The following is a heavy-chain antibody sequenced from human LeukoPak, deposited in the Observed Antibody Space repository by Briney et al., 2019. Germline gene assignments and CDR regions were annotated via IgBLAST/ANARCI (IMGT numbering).Heavy chain of an antibody. V-gene: IGHV3-74*01. J-gene: IGHJ4*02. D-gene: IGHD1-26*01. Sequence: GGSLRLSCADSGFTFSSHWMHWVRQDPGKGLVWVSRIKYDASSTSYADSVKGRFTISRDNAKNTLYLQMNSLRAEDTAVYYCARGATYAYYQDYWGQGTLVTVSS. CDR1: GFTFSSHW. CDR2: IKYDASST. CDR3: ARGATYAYYQDY.